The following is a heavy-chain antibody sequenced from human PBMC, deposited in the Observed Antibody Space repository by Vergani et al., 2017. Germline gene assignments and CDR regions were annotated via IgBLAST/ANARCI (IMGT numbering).Heavy chain of an antibody. J-gene: IGHJ4*02. D-gene: IGHD5-24*01. CDR3: GRGSDNYN. CDR1: GFTFSTYA. Sequence: EVQLLESGGGLVQPGGSLRLSCAASGFTFSTYAMSWVHQAPGKGLEWVSSIKNTGDSTHYADSVKGRFTISRDNSKNTLYLQMNSLRVEDTAVYYCGRGSDNYNWGQGTLVTVSS. V-gene: IGHV3-23*01. CDR2: IKNTGDST.